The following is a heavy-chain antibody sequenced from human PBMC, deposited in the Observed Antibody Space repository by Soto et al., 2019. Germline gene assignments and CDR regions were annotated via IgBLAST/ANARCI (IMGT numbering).Heavy chain of an antibody. J-gene: IGHJ4*02. V-gene: IGHV1-2*02. CDR2: ISPKSGGT. CDR1: GYTFIDYY. D-gene: IGHD6-19*01. CDR3: ARPPGYISDWYYFDL. Sequence: QVQLVQSGAEVKKPGASVKVSCEASGYTFIDYYMHWVRQAPGQGFEWMGRISPKSGGTNYAQKFQGRVTMTWDTALNTAYMELRSLMSEDTAVYYCARPPGYISDWYYFDLWGQGTLVTVSS.